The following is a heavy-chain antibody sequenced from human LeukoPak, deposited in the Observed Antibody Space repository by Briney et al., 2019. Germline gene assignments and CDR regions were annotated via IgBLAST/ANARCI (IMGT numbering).Heavy chain of an antibody. V-gene: IGHV3-30*02. Sequence: GSLRLSCAGSGFTFSSYGMHWVRQAPGKGLAWVAFIRYDGSNKYYADSVKGRFTISRDNSKNTLYLQMNSLRAEDTAVYYCAKGDDSTPWYWGQGTLVTVSS. J-gene: IGHJ4*02. CDR2: IRYDGSNK. D-gene: IGHD3-22*01. CDR3: AKGDDSTPWY. CDR1: GFTFSSYG.